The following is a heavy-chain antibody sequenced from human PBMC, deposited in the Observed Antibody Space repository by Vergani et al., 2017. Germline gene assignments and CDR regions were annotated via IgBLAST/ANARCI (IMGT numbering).Heavy chain of an antibody. Sequence: QLQLQESGPGLVKPSETLSLTCTVSGGSISSSSYYWGWIRQPPGKGLEWIGSIYYSGSTYYNPSLKSRVTISVDTSKNQFSLKLSSVTAADTAVYYCAMITEDTAMVYGPFGDYWGQGTLVTVSS. CDR3: AMITEDTAMVYGPFGDY. CDR2: IYYSGST. J-gene: IGHJ4*02. D-gene: IGHD5-18*01. CDR1: GGSISSSSYY. V-gene: IGHV4-39*01.